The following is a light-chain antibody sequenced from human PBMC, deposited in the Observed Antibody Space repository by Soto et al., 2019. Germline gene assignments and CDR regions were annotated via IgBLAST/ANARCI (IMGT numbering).Light chain of an antibody. CDR2: ATS. CDR1: QGIRND. Sequence: AIQMTQSPSSLSPSLGDRVTITCRASQGIRNDLGWYQQKTGKAPKLLIYATSSLQSGVPSRFSGSGSGTDFNLTISRLQPEDFATYYCLQDYNYPLTCGGGTKVDIK. CDR3: LQDYNYPLT. J-gene: IGKJ4*01. V-gene: IGKV1-6*01.